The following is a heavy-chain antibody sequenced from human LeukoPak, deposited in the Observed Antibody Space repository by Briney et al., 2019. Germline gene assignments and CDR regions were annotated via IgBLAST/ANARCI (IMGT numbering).Heavy chain of an antibody. CDR1: GFNFITYW. V-gene: IGHV5-10-1*01. CDR2: IDPSDSYI. D-gene: IGHD1-14*01. J-gene: IGHJ2*01. CDR3: ARQPGMTAKSWYFDL. Sequence: GESLKISCVGSGFNFITYWISWVRQMPGKGLEWTVRIDPSDSYINYSPSFQGHVTISADKSTNTAYLQWRSLKASDTAMYFCARQPGMTAKSWYFDLWGRGTLVTVSS.